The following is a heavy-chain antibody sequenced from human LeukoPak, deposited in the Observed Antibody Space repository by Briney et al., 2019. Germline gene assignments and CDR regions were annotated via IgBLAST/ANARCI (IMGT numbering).Heavy chain of an antibody. CDR3: ARGLRWVDY. D-gene: IGHD4-23*01. V-gene: IGHV3-7*03. J-gene: IGHJ4*02. CDR2: INQDGSGK. CDR1: GFTFSNDW. Sequence: PGGSLRLSCAASGFTFSNDWMNWVRRAPGQGLEWVANINQDGSGKYYVDSVKGRFTISRDNAKNLLFLQMNSLRAEDTAVYYCARGLRWVDYWGQGTLVTVSS.